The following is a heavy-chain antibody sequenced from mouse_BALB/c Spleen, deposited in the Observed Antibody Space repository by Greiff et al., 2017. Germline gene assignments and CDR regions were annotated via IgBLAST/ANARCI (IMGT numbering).Heavy chain of an antibody. CDR3: ARNYGSSYYFDY. V-gene: IGHV5-12-2*01. Sequence: EVQGVESGGGLVKPGGSLKLSCAASGFTFSSYAMSWVRQTPEKRLEWVAYISNGGGSTYYPDTVKGRFTISRDNAKNTLYLQMSSLKSEDTAMYYCARNYGSSYYFDYWGQGTTLTVSS. CDR2: ISNGGGST. CDR1: GFTFSSYA. J-gene: IGHJ2*01. D-gene: IGHD1-1*01.